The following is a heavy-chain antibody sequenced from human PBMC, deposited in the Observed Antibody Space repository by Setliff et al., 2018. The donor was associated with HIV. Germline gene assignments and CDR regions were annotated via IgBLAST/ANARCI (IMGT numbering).Heavy chain of an antibody. CDR2: IYSTGST. CDR3: ASLGYCSSPNCYYQYFQH. J-gene: IGHJ1*01. CDR1: GGSISSYY. D-gene: IGHD2-2*01. Sequence: SETLSLTCTVSGGSISSYYWSWIRQPPGKGLEWIGYIYSTGSTKYNPSLKSRVTMSLDTSKTQYSLKLNSVTAADTAVYYCASLGYCSSPNCYYQYFQHWGQGTLVTVSS. V-gene: IGHV4-4*09.